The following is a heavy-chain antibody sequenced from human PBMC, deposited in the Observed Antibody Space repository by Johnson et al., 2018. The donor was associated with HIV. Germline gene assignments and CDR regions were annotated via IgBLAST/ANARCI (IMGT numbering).Heavy chain of an antibody. CDR3: ARKGWASSMVNAFDI. J-gene: IGHJ3*02. CDR1: GFTFSSYA. D-gene: IGHD4/OR15-4a*01. Sequence: QVQLVESGGGVVQPGRSLRLSCAASGFTFSSYAMHWVRQAPGKGLEWVAVISYDGSNKYYADSVKGRFTISRDNAKNSLYLQMNSLRAEDTAVYYCARKGWASSMVNAFDIWGQGTMVTVSS. V-gene: IGHV3-30-3*01. CDR2: ISYDGSNK.